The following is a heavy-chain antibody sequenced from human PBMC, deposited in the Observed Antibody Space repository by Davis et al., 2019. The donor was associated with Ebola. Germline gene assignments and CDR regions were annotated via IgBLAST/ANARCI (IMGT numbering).Heavy chain of an antibody. CDR2: IYYSGGT. CDR3: ADPTSGTG. CDR1: GLSISGGYY. Sequence: MPSETLSLTCTVSGLSISGGYYWGWIRQPPGKGLEWIGSIYYSGGTYYNPSLKSRVTISVDTSKNQFSLKLSSVTAADTAVYYCADPTSGTGWGQGTLVTVSS. J-gene: IGHJ4*02. V-gene: IGHV4-38-2*02. D-gene: IGHD1-26*01.